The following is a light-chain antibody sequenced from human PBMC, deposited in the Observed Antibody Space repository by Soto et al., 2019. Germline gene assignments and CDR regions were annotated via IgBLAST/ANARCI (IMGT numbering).Light chain of an antibody. CDR1: QAIGND. CDR3: LQDYNYPWT. V-gene: IGKV1-6*01. J-gene: IGKJ1*01. CDR2: AAS. Sequence: ALQMTQSPSSLSASVGDRVTITCRASQAIGNDLGWYQQKPGKAPKLLIYAASSLQSGVPSRFSGSGSGTDFTLTISSLQPEDFATYYCLQDYNYPWTFGQGTKVEIK.